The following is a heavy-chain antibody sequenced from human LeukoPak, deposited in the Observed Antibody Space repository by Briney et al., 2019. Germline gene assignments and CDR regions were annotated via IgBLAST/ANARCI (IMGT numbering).Heavy chain of an antibody. D-gene: IGHD3-22*01. J-gene: IGHJ3*02. CDR3: ARDRPYCYDSSGQPRGALDI. Sequence: SETLSLTCTVSGGSISSGGYYWSWIRQHPGKGLEWIGYIYYSGSTYYNPSLKSRVTISVDTSKNQFSLKLSSVTAADTAVYYCARDRPYCYDSSGQPRGALDIWGQGTMVTVSS. V-gene: IGHV4-31*03. CDR1: GGSISSGGYY. CDR2: IYYSGST.